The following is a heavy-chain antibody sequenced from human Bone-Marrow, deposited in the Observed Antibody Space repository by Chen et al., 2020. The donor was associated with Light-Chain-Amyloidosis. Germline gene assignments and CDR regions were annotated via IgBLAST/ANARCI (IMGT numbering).Heavy chain of an antibody. V-gene: IGHV4-34*01. CDR1: GGSFSGYY. D-gene: IGHD5-18*01. CDR2: INHSGST. J-gene: IGHJ6*03. CDR3: AREGTAMGRGQFLNFFYYMDV. Sequence: QVQLQQWGAGLLKPSETLSLTCAVYGGSFSGYYWSWIRQPPGKGLEWIGEINHSGSTNYNPSLKSRVTISVDTSKNQFSLKLNSVTAADTAVYYCAREGTAMGRGQFLNFFYYMDVWGKGTTVTVSS.